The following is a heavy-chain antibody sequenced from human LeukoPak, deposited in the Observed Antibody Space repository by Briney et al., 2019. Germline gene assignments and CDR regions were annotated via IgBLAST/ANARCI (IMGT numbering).Heavy chain of an antibody. D-gene: IGHD3-3*01. V-gene: IGHV3-23*01. CDR2: ISGRGGSI. CDR3: AKDPLRFLEWLFVYFDY. J-gene: IGHJ4*02. CDR1: GFTFSSYA. Sequence: PGGSLRLSCAASGFTFSSYAMSWVRQAPGEGLEWVSAISGRGGSIYYADSVKGRFTISRDNSKNTLYLQMNSLRAEDTAVYYCAKDPLRFLEWLFVYFDYWGQGTLVTVSS.